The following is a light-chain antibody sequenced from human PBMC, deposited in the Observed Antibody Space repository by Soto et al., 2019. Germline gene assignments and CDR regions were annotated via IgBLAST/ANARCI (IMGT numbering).Light chain of an antibody. V-gene: IGKV1-5*03. CDR3: QQYNSAST. Sequence: DIQMTQSPSTPSASVGDRVTITCRASQSISSWLAWYQQKPGKAPKLLIYKASSLESGVPSGFSGSGSGTEFTLTISSLQPDDFATYYCQQYNSASTFGQGTKVDIK. CDR2: KAS. J-gene: IGKJ1*01. CDR1: QSISSW.